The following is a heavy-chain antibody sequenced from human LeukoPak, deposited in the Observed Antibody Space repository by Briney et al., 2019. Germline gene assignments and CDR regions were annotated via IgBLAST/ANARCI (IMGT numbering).Heavy chain of an antibody. D-gene: IGHD3-10*01. CDR3: ARGVDYYGV. V-gene: IGHV4-34*01. Sequence: SETLSLTCAVYGGSFSGYSWNWIRQPPLKGLEWIGEINHSGGTNYNPSLKSRVTISVDTSKKQFSLKLSSVTAADTAVYYCARGVDYYGVWGQGTLVTVSS. J-gene: IGHJ4*02. CDR2: INHSGGT. CDR1: GGSFSGYS.